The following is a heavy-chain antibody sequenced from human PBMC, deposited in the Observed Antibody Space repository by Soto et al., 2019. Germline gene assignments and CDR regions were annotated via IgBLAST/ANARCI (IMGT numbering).Heavy chain of an antibody. Sequence: QVQLIQSGAEVKKPGASVKVSCKASGYTFTSSYIHWVRQAPGQGLEWMAIINPNGGSTNYAQKFQGRVTMTRDTSTITVDMELSSLTSKDTGVYYCARSLMEGDYWGQGTLVTVSS. CDR3: ARSLMEGDY. CDR2: INPNGGST. CDR1: GYTFTSSY. V-gene: IGHV1-46*03. J-gene: IGHJ4*02. D-gene: IGHD3-10*01.